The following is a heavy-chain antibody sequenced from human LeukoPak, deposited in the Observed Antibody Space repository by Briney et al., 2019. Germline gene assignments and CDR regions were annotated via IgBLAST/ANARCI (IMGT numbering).Heavy chain of an antibody. CDR2: IYYSGST. CDR3: ARSVDTAMGLMYYFDY. J-gene: IGHJ4*02. V-gene: IGHV4-31*03. CDR1: GGSISSGGYY. D-gene: IGHD5-18*01. Sequence: SQTLSLTCTVSGGSISSGGYYWSWIRQHPGKGLEWIGYIYYSGSTYYNPSLKSRVTISVDTSKNQFSLKLSSVTAADTAVYYCARSVDTAMGLMYYFDYWGPGTLVSVSS.